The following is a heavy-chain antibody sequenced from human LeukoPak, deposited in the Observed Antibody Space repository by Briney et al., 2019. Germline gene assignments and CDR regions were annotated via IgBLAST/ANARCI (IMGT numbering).Heavy chain of an antibody. CDR3: ARARGHIVVVTGAFDI. CDR2: ISAAGGYT. V-gene: IGHV3-21*01. D-gene: IGHD2-21*02. J-gene: IGHJ3*02. CDR1: GFTFSTYD. Sequence: GGSLRLSCAASGFTFSTYDMTWVRQTPGKGLEWVSSISAAGGYTPSADSVKGRFTISRDNAKNSLYLQMNSLRAEDTAVYYCARARGHIVVVTGAFDIWGQGTMVTVSS.